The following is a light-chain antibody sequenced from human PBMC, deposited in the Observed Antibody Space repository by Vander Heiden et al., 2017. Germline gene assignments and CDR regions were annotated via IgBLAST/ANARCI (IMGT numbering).Light chain of an antibody. CDR1: QSISIW. Sequence: DIQMTLSPSTLSAPAGDRVTITCRASQSISIWLAWYQQKPGKAPNLLIYKASSLESGVPSRFSGSGSGTEFTLTISSLQPDDFATYYCQHYNNFPYTFGQGTKLEIK. CDR2: KAS. CDR3: QHYNNFPYT. J-gene: IGKJ2*01. V-gene: IGKV1-5*03.